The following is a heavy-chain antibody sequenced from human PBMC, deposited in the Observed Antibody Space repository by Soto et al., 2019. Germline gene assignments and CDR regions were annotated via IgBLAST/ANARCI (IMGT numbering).Heavy chain of an antibody. Sequence: QVQLVQSGTEVKKPGASVKVSCKASGYSFTSYGISWVRQAPGQGLEWMGWISAYNGNTKYAQKPQGRVTMTTDTSTSTAYMELRSLRSDDTAVYYCARATMYRRSWYLVYWGQGTLVTVSS. J-gene: IGHJ4*02. CDR2: ISAYNGNT. CDR3: ARATMYRRSWYLVY. CDR1: GYSFTSYG. V-gene: IGHV1-18*01. D-gene: IGHD6-13*01.